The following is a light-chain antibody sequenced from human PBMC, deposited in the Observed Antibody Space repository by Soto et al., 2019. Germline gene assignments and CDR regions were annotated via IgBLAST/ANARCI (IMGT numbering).Light chain of an antibody. CDR2: GAS. J-gene: IGKJ2*01. CDR1: QSVSFSF. V-gene: IGKV3-20*01. CDR3: QQYGSSPRT. Sequence: EIVLTQSPCTLSLSPGERATLSCRASQSVSFSFLAWYQQKPGQAPRLLIYGASSRATGIPDRFSGSGSGTDFTLTISRLEPEDFAVYYCQQYGSSPRTFGQGTKLEIK.